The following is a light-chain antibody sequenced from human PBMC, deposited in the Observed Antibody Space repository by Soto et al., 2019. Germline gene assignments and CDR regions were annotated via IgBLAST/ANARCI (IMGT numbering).Light chain of an antibody. CDR1: SSDVGGDNY. J-gene: IGLJ2*01. CDR3: SSYAGDNTVV. CDR2: EVT. Sequence: QSALTQPPSASGSPGQSVTISCSGTSSDVGGDNYVSWYQQRPGEAPKLMIYEVTQRPSGVRDRFSGSKSGITASLTVSGLQADDEADYYCSSYAGDNTVVFGGGTKLTVL. V-gene: IGLV2-8*01.